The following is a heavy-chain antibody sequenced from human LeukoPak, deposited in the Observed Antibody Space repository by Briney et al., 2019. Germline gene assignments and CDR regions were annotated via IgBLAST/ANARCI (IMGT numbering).Heavy chain of an antibody. Sequence: GGSLRLSCTASGFTFSDYYMTWIRQAPGKGLEWLSYISTSSTYTNYADSVKGRFTISRDNAKSSLYLQMNSLRAEDTAVYYCARDLKGSAWYVDYWGQGTLVTVSS. V-gene: IGHV3-11*05. CDR1: GFTFSDYY. D-gene: IGHD6-19*01. CDR3: ARDLKGSAWYVDY. CDR2: ISTSSTYT. J-gene: IGHJ4*02.